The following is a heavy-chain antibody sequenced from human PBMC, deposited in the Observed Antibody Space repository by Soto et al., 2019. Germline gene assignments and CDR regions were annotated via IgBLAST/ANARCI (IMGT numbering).Heavy chain of an antibody. J-gene: IGHJ6*02. CDR1: GFTFSSYG. Sequence: QVQLVESGGGVVQPGRSLRLSCAASGFTFSSYGMHWVRQAPGKGLEWVAVISYDGSNKYYADSVKGRFTISRDNSKNTLYLQMNSLRAEDTAVYYCAKGQSWGYYGSGSYFVAADYYYYGMDVWGQGTTVTVSS. CDR2: ISYDGSNK. V-gene: IGHV3-30*18. D-gene: IGHD3-10*01. CDR3: AKGQSWGYYGSGSYFVAADYYYYGMDV.